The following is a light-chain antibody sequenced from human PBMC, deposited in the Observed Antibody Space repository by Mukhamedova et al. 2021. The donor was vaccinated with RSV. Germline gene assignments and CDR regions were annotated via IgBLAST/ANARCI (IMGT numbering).Light chain of an antibody. J-gene: IGLJ3*02. CDR2: DVN. Sequence: APKLIIYDVNKRPSGVPDRFSGSKSGITASLTISGLQAEDDADYYCCSYAGSYTWVFGGGTALTVL. V-gene: IGLV2-11*01. CDR3: CSYAGSYTWV.